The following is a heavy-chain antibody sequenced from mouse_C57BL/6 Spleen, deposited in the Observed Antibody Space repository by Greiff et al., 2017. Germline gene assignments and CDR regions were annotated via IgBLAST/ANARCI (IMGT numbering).Heavy chain of an antibody. CDR2: INPSNGGT. CDR3: AGTLYYGNDRYAIDY. V-gene: IGHV1-53*01. D-gene: IGHD2-2*01. J-gene: IGHJ4*01. CDR1: GYTFTSYW. Sequence: QVQLQQPGTELVKPGASVKLSCKASGYTFTSYWMHWVKQRPGQGLEWIGNINPSNGGTNYNEKFKSKATLTVDTSSSTAYRQLSSLTSEDSAVYYCAGTLYYGNDRYAIDYWGQGTSVTVSS.